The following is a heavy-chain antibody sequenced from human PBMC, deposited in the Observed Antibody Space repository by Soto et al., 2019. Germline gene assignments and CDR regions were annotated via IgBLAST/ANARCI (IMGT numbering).Heavy chain of an antibody. V-gene: IGHV4-4*07. Sequence: QVHLQESGPGLVKPSETLSLSCTISGDSISNSHWSWIRQPAGKGLEWIGRVYTSGDTNYNPSLESRVTMSVDTANSHFSLKLTSVTAADTAVYYCVRDKGMADLWGQGTLVSVSS. J-gene: IGHJ5*02. CDR2: VYTSGDT. CDR3: VRDKGMADL. CDR1: GDSISNSH. D-gene: IGHD6-13*01.